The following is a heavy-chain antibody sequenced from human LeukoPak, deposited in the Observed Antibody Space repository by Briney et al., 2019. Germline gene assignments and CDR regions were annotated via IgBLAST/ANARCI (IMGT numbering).Heavy chain of an antibody. CDR1: GFSFSTYS. CDR2: ITGSSSTT. CDR3: ARGDRNSGYDLDYFDY. D-gene: IGHD5-12*01. J-gene: IGHJ4*02. Sequence: PGGSLRLSCAASGFSFSTYSMNWVRQAPGKGLEWVSYITGSSSTTYYADSVKGRFTISRDNAKNSLYLQMNSLRDEDTAVYDCARGDRNSGYDLDYFDYWGQGTLVTVSS. V-gene: IGHV3-48*02.